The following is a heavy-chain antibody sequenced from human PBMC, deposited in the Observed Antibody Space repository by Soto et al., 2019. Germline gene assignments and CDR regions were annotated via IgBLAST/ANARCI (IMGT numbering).Heavy chain of an antibody. D-gene: IGHD2-15*01. Sequence: QVQLVQSGAEVKKPGSSVKVSCKASGGTFSSYAISWVRQAPGQGLEWMGGIIPIFGTANYAQKFQGRVTITADESTGTAYRELGSLRSEDTAVYYCAFRPLGYCSGGSCPWAHFDYWGQGTLVTVSS. CDR1: GGTFSSYA. CDR3: AFRPLGYCSGGSCPWAHFDY. J-gene: IGHJ4*02. CDR2: IIPIFGTA. V-gene: IGHV1-69*12.